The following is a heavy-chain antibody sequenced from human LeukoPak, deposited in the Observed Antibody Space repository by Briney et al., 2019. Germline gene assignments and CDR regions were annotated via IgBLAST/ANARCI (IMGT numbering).Heavy chain of an antibody. Sequence: ASVRVSCKASGYTFAGYFIHWVRQAPGQGLEWMGRINPNSGDTEYAPKFQGWVTMTRDTSISTAYVEVRRLISDDTAVYYCARDLASTSNREFDYWGQGTLVIVSS. D-gene: IGHD2/OR15-2a*01. CDR2: INPNSGDT. J-gene: IGHJ4*02. V-gene: IGHV1-2*04. CDR3: ARDLASTSNREFDY. CDR1: GYTFAGYF.